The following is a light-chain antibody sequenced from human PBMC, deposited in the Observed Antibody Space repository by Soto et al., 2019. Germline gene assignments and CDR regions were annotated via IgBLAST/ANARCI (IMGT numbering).Light chain of an antibody. V-gene: IGKV3-20*01. J-gene: IGKJ5*01. Sequence: EILLKQSPDTLSLSPGGGATPSFTASQSVSSRLAWYQQKPGQAPRLLISGASSRATGIPDRFSGSGSGTDFTLTISRLEPEDFALYYCQHYVERSPITFGQGTRLEIK. CDR3: QHYVERSPIT. CDR1: QSVSSR. CDR2: GAS.